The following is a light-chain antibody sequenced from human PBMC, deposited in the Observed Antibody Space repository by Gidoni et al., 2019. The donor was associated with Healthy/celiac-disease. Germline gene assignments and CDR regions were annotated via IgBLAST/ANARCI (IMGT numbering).Light chain of an antibody. CDR1: QSISSY. J-gene: IGKJ3*01. Sequence: DIQMTQSPSSLSASVGDRVTITYRASQSISSYLNWYQQKPGKAPKLRIYAASSLQSGVPSRFSGSGSGTDFTLTISSLQPEDFATYYCQQSYSTLITFGPGTKVDIK. CDR3: QQSYSTLIT. V-gene: IGKV1-39*01. CDR2: AAS.